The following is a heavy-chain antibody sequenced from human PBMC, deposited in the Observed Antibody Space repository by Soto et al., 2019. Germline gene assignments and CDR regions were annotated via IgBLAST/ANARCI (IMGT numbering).Heavy chain of an antibody. CDR2: IKQDGSEK. V-gene: IGHV3-7*01. CDR3: ARSRGYSAFGAFDI. Sequence: GGSLRLSCAASGFTFSSYWMSWVRQAPGKGLEWVTNIKQDGSEKYYVDSVKGRFTISRDNAKNSLYLQMNSLRAEDTAVYYCARSRGYSAFGAFDIWGQGTMVTVSS. J-gene: IGHJ3*02. D-gene: IGHD5-12*01. CDR1: GFTFSSYW.